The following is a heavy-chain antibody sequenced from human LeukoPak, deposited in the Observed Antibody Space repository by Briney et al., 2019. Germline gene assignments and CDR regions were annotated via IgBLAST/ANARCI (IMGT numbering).Heavy chain of an antibody. Sequence: ASVKVSCKASGYTFTDYYMHWVRQAPGQGLEWMGWINPNSGGTKYAQKFQGRVTMTRDTSISTAYMELSSLRSEDTAMYYCARDRWDMGFGTYYYYYMDVWGKGTTVTISS. CDR2: INPNSGGT. CDR3: ARDRWDMGFGTYYYYYMDV. J-gene: IGHJ6*03. CDR1: GYTFTDYY. V-gene: IGHV1-2*02. D-gene: IGHD3-10*01.